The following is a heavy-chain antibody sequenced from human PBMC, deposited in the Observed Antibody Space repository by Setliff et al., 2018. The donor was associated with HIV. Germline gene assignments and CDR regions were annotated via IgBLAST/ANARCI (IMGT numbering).Heavy chain of an antibody. CDR1: GVSTSSTSHY. CDR3: AGGYCSSTSCRRGAYYYMDV. CDR2: IFYTGST. J-gene: IGHJ6*03. D-gene: IGHD2-2*01. Sequence: PSETLSLTCTVSGVSTSSTSHYWGWIRQPPGKGLEWIGYIFYTGSTYYSPSLKSRVSISVDTSKNQFSLRLNSVTAADTAVYYCAGGYCSSTSCRRGAYYYMDVWGKGTTVTVSS. V-gene: IGHV4-39*07.